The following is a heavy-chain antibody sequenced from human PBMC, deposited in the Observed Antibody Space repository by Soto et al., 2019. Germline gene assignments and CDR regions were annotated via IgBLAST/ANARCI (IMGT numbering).Heavy chain of an antibody. V-gene: IGHV4-59*01. Sequence: TXETLSLTCTVSGGSISSYYWSWIRQPPGRGLEWIGYIYYSGSTNYNPSLKSRVTISVDTSKNQFSLKLSSVTAADTAVYYCARVTLSGYSYGYRSFDHWGQGTLVTVSS. CDR2: IYYSGST. CDR3: ARVTLSGYSYGYRSFDH. D-gene: IGHD5-18*01. J-gene: IGHJ5*02. CDR1: GGSISSYY.